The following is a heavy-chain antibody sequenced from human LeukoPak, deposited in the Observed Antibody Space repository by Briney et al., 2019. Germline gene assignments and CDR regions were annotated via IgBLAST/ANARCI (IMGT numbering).Heavy chain of an antibody. J-gene: IGHJ5*02. V-gene: IGHV1-46*01. Sequence: ASVKVSCKASGYTFIGYYIHWVRQAPGQGLEWMGWINPSGGSTSYAQKFQGRVTMTRDMSTSTVYMELSSLRSEDTAVYYCARVNGRDGFDPWGQGTLVTVSS. D-gene: IGHD5-24*01. CDR3: ARVNGRDGFDP. CDR1: GYTFIGYY. CDR2: INPSGGST.